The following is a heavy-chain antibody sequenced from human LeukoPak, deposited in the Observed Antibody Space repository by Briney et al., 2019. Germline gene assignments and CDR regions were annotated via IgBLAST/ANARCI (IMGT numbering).Heavy chain of an antibody. Sequence: GGSLRLSCAASGFSFSSYAMSWVRQAPGKGLEWVSSISGSGGSTYYADSVKGRFTISRDNSKNTLYLQMNSLRAEDTAVYYCAKDGYCTNGVCWGTDWFDPWGQGTLVTVSS. J-gene: IGHJ5*02. CDR3: AKDGYCTNGVCWGTDWFDP. CDR1: GFSFSSYA. CDR2: ISGSGGST. D-gene: IGHD2-8*01. V-gene: IGHV3-23*01.